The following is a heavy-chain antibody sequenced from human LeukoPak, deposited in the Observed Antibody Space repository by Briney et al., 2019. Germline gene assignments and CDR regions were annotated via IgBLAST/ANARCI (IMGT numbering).Heavy chain of an antibody. J-gene: IGHJ4*02. Sequence: SETLSLTCTVSGGSYSSYYWTWIRQPPGKGLEWIGYIDHSGSTNYNPSLKSRVTISSDTSKNQFSLELSSVTAADTAVYYCARLKATVSIHAYFDYWGQGALVTVSS. V-gene: IGHV4-59*01. CDR1: GGSYSSYY. CDR2: IDHSGST. D-gene: IGHD4-17*01. CDR3: ARLKATVSIHAYFDY.